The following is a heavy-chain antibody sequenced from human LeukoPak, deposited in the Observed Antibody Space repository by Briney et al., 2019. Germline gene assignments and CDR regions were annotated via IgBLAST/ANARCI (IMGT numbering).Heavy chain of an antibody. Sequence: GGSLRLSCAASGFTFSNYWVGWVRQAPGEGLEWVANIKQDGSEKRYVDPVKGRFTISRDNAKNSLYLQMNSLRAEDTGVYYCVRAPATNEWRCMDYWGQGTLVTVSS. CDR3: VRAPATNEWRCMDY. CDR2: IKQDGSEK. V-gene: IGHV3-7*01. CDR1: GFTFSNYW. D-gene: IGHD2-8*02. J-gene: IGHJ4*02.